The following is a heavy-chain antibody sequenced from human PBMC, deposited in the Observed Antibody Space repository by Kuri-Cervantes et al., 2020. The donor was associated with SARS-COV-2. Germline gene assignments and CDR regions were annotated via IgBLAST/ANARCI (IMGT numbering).Heavy chain of an antibody. CDR1: GFTFSSYA. V-gene: IGHV3-30-3*01. CDR3: AGVGRSSSYSLAARDY. Sequence: GGSLRLSCAASGFTFSSYAMHWVRQAPGKGLEWVAVIPYDGSNKYYADSVKGRFTISRDNSKNTLYLQMNSLRAEDTAVYYCAGVGRSSSYSLAARDYWGQGTLVTVSS. J-gene: IGHJ4*02. CDR2: IPYDGSNK. D-gene: IGHD6-6*01.